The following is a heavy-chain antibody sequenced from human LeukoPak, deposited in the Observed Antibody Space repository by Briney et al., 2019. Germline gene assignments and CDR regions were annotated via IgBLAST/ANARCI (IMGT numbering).Heavy chain of an antibody. CDR1: GYTFTSYD. Sequence: ASVKVSCKASGYTFTSYDINWVRQATGQGLEWMGWMNPNSGNTGYAQKFQGRVTMTRNTSISTAYMELSSLRSEDTAVYYCAGIDYGDYVFQHWGQGTLVTVSS. V-gene: IGHV1-8*01. J-gene: IGHJ1*01. CDR3: AGIDYGDYVFQH. CDR2: MNPNSGNT. D-gene: IGHD4-17*01.